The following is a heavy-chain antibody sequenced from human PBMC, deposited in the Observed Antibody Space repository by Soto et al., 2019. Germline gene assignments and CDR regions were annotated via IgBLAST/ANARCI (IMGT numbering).Heavy chain of an antibody. V-gene: IGHV1-18*01. Sequence: ASVKVSCKASGYTFTSYGISWVRQAPGQGLEWMGWISAYNGNTNYAQKLQGRVTMTTDTSTSTAYMELRSLRSDDTAVYYCARGCSSTSCYTYDYYGMDVWGQGTTDTGS. CDR2: ISAYNGNT. CDR3: ARGCSSTSCYTYDYYGMDV. CDR1: GYTFTSYG. J-gene: IGHJ6*02. D-gene: IGHD2-2*02.